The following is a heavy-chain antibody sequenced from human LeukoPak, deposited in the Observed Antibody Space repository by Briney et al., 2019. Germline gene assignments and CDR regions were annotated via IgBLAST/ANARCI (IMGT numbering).Heavy chain of an antibody. J-gene: IGHJ2*01. CDR3: ARDKSVSDWYFDL. CDR1: GFTFSSYG. V-gene: IGHV3-33*01. D-gene: IGHD5/OR15-5a*01. Sequence: PGGSLRLSCAASGFTFSSYGMYWVRQAPGKGLEWVTNIWYDGSNKHYADSVKGRFTISRDNSKNTLYLQMNSLRAEDTAVYYCARDKSVSDWYFDLWGRGTLVTVSS. CDR2: IWYDGSNK.